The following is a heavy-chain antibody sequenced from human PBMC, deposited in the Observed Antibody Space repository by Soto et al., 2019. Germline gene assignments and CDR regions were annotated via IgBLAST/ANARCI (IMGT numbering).Heavy chain of an antibody. V-gene: IGHV3-13*01. D-gene: IGHD3-22*01. J-gene: IGHJ6*02. Sequence: GGCLGLGCAACGVPLRSYDMHWVRPAPGKGLEWVSAIGTAGDTYYPGSVKGRFTISRENAKNSLYLQMNSLRAGDTAVYYCARDSRRSGYYYDSSGYNRHYYYYYGMDVWGQGTTVTVSS. CDR1: GVPLRSYD. CDR2: IGTAGDT. CDR3: ARDSRRSGYYYDSSGYNRHYYYYYGMDV.